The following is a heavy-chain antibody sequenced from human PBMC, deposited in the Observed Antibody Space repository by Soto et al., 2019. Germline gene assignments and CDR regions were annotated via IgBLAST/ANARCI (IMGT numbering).Heavy chain of an antibody. CDR2: IIPIFGTA. CDR3: ATNGVCSSTSCYAGLVY. Sequence: ASVKVSCKASGGTFSSYAISWVRQAPGQGLEWMGGIIPIFGTANYAQKFQGRVTITADESTSTAYMELSSLRSEDTAVYYCATNGVCSSTSCYAGLVYWGQGTLVTVSS. CDR1: GGTFSSYA. V-gene: IGHV1-69*13. D-gene: IGHD2-2*01. J-gene: IGHJ4*02.